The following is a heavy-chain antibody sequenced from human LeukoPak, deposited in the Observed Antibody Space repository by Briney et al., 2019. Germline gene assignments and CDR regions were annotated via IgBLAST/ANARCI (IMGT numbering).Heavy chain of an antibody. CDR1: GFTFSVPW. CDR2: IKSKTDGGTT. CDR3: TTLGLTGYYAFDY. D-gene: IGHD3-9*01. Sequence: GGSLRLSCAASGFTFSVPWVSWVRQAPGKGLEWVGRIKSKTDGGTTDYAAPVKGRFTISRDDSKNTLYLQMNSLKTEDTAVYYCTTLGLTGYYAFDYWGQGSLVTVSS. J-gene: IGHJ4*02. V-gene: IGHV3-15*01.